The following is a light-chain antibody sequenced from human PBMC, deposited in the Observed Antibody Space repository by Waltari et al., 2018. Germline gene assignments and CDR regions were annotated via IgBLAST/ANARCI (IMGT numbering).Light chain of an antibody. CDR1: QSVTGNY. Sequence: EIVLKQSPGTLSLSPGVRATLYCRASQSVTGNYLAWYQQKPGQAPKLLISGAATRATGIPDRFSGSGSGTDFTLTITRLEPEECSLYCCEHYGACGQGTKVEIK. CDR2: GAA. CDR3: EHYGA. V-gene: IGKV3-20*01. J-gene: IGKJ1*01.